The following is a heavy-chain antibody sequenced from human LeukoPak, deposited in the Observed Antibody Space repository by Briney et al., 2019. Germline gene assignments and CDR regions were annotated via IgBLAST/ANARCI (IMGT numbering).Heavy chain of an antibody. CDR2: IYYSGST. CDR1: GGSISSYY. CDR3: ARQVDELRWFDP. D-gene: IGHD1-26*01. V-gene: IGHV4-59*08. J-gene: IGHJ5*02. Sequence: MTSETLSLTCTVSGGSISSYYWSWIRQPPGKGLKWIGYIYYSGSTKYKPSLKSRVTISVDTSKNQFSLRLSSVTAADTAVYYCARQVDELRWFDPWGQGTLVTVSS.